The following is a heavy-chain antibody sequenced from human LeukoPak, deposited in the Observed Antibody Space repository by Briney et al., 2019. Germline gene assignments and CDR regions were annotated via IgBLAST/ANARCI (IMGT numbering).Heavy chain of an antibody. Sequence: KSSETLSLTCTVSGGSISSYYWSWIRQPPGKGLEWIGYIYYSGSTNYNPSLKSRVTISVDTSKNQFSLTLSSVTTADTAVYYCARRLSPDAFDVWGQGTMVTVSS. V-gene: IGHV4-59*08. CDR2: IYYSGST. CDR3: ARRLSPDAFDV. J-gene: IGHJ3*01. CDR1: GGSISSYY. D-gene: IGHD2/OR15-2a*01.